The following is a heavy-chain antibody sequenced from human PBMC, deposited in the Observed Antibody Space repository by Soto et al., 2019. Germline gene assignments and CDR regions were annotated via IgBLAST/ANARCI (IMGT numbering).Heavy chain of an antibody. V-gene: IGHV3-21*01. J-gene: IGHJ4*02. Sequence: EVQLVESGGGLVKPGGSLRLSCAASGFTFSSYSMNWVRQAPGKGLEWVSSISSSSSYIYYADSVKGRFTISRDNAKNSLYLQMNSLRAEDTAVYYCASERGYSYGRTDYWGQGTLVTVSS. CDR2: ISSSSSYI. D-gene: IGHD5-18*01. CDR3: ASERGYSYGRTDY. CDR1: GFTFSSYS.